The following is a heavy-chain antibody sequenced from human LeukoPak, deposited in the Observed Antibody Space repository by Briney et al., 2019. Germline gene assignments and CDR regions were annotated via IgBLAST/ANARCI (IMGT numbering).Heavy chain of an antibody. V-gene: IGHV1-69*13. J-gene: IGHJ3*02. Sequence: SVKVSCKASGYTFTDYYIHWVRQAPGQGLEWMGGVIPIFGTANYAQKFQGRVTITADESTSTAYMELSSLRSEDTAVYYCARGGGPDAFDIWGQGTMVTVSS. CDR1: GYTFTDYY. CDR3: ARGGGPDAFDI. D-gene: IGHD3-16*01. CDR2: VIPIFGTA.